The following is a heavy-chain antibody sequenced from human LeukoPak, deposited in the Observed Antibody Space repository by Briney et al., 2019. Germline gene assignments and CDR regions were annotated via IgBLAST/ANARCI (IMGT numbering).Heavy chain of an antibody. J-gene: IGHJ3*02. Sequence: GGSLRLSCAASGFIFDEYVMHWVRQPPGKGLEWVSLISRDGRITTYADSVKGRFTISRDNAKNTLYLQMSSLRAEDTAVYYCARDGAVAGHDAFDIWGQGTMVTVSS. CDR2: ISRDGRIT. CDR3: ARDGAVAGHDAFDI. D-gene: IGHD6-19*01. CDR1: GFIFDEYV. V-gene: IGHV3-43D*04.